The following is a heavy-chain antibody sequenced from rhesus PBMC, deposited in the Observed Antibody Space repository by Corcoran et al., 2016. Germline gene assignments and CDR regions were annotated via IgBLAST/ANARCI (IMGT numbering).Heavy chain of an antibody. CDR1: GYTFTDYY. J-gene: IGHJ6*01. CDR2: INPYNGNT. CDR3: AREGGQQLFYGLDS. V-gene: IGHV1S2*01. D-gene: IGHD6-43*01. Sequence: QVQLVQSGAEVKKPGSSVKVSCKASGYTFTDYYMHWVRQTPRQGLERMGWINPYNGNTKYSPKVQGRVTMTRDTSTSTAYMELSSLRSEDTAVYYCAREGGQQLFYGLDSWGQGVVVTVSS.